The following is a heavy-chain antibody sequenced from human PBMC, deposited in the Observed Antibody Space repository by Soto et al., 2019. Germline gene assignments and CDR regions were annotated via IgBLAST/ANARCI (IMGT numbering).Heavy chain of an antibody. Sequence: TGGSLSLSCAASGFTFSSYAMHWVRQAPGKGLEWVAVISYDGSNKYYADSVKGRFTISRDNSKNTLYLQMNSLRAEDTAVYYCARDHPAVAGSFDYWGQGTLVTVSS. D-gene: IGHD6-19*01. V-gene: IGHV3-30-3*01. CDR2: ISYDGSNK. CDR3: ARDHPAVAGSFDY. J-gene: IGHJ4*02. CDR1: GFTFSSYA.